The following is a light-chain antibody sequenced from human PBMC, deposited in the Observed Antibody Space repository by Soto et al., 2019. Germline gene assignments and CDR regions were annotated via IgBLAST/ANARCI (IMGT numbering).Light chain of an antibody. J-gene: IGKJ1*01. CDR2: KVS. CDR3: MQATQSHWT. CDR1: QSLLHSDGNTY. V-gene: IGKV2-24*01. Sequence: ILMTQTPLSSPVTLGQAASISCRSSQSLLHSDGNTYVSWFQQRPGQPPRLLIYKVSDRSSGVPDRFSGSGAGTDFTLTISRVEAEDVGIYYCMQATQSHWTFGQGTKVDIK.